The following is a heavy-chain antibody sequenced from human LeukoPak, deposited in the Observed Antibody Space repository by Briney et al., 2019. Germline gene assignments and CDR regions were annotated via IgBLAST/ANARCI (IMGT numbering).Heavy chain of an antibody. V-gene: IGHV4-59*08. D-gene: IGHD2-15*01. CDR2: IYYSGST. CDR1: GGSINSYY. J-gene: IGHJ3*02. CDR3: VRHLSAGRPAFDI. Sequence: SETLSLTCTVSGGSINSYYWSWIRQPPGKGLEWVGYIYYSGSTNYNPSLKSRVTISVDTSNNKFSLKLTSLTAADTAVYYCVRHLSAGRPAFDIWGQGTMVTVSS.